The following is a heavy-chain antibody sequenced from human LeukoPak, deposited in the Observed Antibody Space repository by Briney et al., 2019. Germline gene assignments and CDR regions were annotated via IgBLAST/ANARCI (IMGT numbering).Heavy chain of an antibody. D-gene: IGHD2-15*01. J-gene: IGHJ5*02. CDR2: IRTNGRDT. CDR1: GFTFTSYS. V-gene: IGHV3-23*01. Sequence: GGSLRLSCAASGFTFTSYSMSSVRQSPGKGLEWVSIIRTNGRDTYYADAVKGRFTISRDNSKNTLYLEMNSLRAEDTAVYYCATGGYTTWFDPWGQGTLVTVSS. CDR3: ATGGYTTWFDP.